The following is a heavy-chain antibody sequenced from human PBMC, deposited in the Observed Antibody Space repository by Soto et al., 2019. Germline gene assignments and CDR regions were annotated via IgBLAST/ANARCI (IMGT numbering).Heavy chain of an antibody. CDR3: ARDAPYHDSSSWFGGMDV. CDR2: ISGSGDST. CDR1: GFTFSSNA. D-gene: IGHD6-13*01. Sequence: PGGSLRLSCAASGFTFSSNAMSWVRQAPGQGLEWVSAISGSGDSTYYADSVKGRFTISRDNSKNTLYVQMNSLRAEDTAVYYCARDAPYHDSSSWFGGMDVWGQGTTVTVSS. V-gene: IGHV3-23*01. J-gene: IGHJ6*02.